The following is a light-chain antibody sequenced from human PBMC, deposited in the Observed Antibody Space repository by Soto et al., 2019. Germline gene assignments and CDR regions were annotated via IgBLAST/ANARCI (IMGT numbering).Light chain of an antibody. J-gene: IGKJ1*01. CDR3: QQYGSSPRT. CDR1: QSVRTS. Sequence: EVVLAQSPATLSLSPGERATLSCRASQSVRTSLAWYQHKPGQAPRLVIYDASLRANGVPARFGGSGSGTDFTLTISRLEPEDFAVYFCQQYGSSPRTFGQGTKVDIK. CDR2: DAS. V-gene: IGKV3-20*01.